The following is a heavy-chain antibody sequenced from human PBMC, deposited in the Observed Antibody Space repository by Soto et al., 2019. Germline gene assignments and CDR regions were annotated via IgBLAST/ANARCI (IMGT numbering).Heavy chain of an antibody. CDR1: GYTFTSYY. CDR2: INPSGGST. V-gene: IGHV1-46*03. J-gene: IGHJ6*03. CDR3: ASPPPVYYDFWSGYSGSYCMDV. D-gene: IGHD3-3*01. Sequence: ASVKVSCKASGYTFTSYYMHWVRQAPGQGLEWMGIINPSGGSTSYAQKFQGRVTMTRDTSTSTVYMELSSLRSEDTAVYYCASPPPVYYDFWSGYSGSYCMDVWGKGTTVSAS.